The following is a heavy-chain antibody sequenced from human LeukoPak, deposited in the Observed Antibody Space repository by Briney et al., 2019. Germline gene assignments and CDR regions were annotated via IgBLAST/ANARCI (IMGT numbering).Heavy chain of an antibody. CDR1: GFTFDDYA. CDR3: AKFPDIVVVPAAEPLDY. Sequence: GGSLRLSCAASGFTFDDYAMHWVRQAPGKGLEWVSGISWNSGSIGYADSVKGRFTISRVNAKNPLYLQMNSLRAEDTAVYYCAKFPDIVVVPAAEPLDYWGQGTLVTVSS. D-gene: IGHD2-2*01. J-gene: IGHJ4*02. V-gene: IGHV3-9*01. CDR2: ISWNSGSI.